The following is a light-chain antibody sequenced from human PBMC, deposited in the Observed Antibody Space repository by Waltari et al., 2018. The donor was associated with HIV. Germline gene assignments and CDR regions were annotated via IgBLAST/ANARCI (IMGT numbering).Light chain of an antibody. CDR1: NIGRKS. Sequence: SYVLTQPPSVSVAPGQTARITCGGNNIGRKSVHWYQQKPGQDTVLVVYDDSDRPSGIPERFSGSNSGNTATLTISRVEAGDEADYYCQVWDSSSDHVVFGGGTKLTVL. CDR2: DDS. V-gene: IGLV3-21*02. J-gene: IGLJ2*01. CDR3: QVWDSSSDHVV.